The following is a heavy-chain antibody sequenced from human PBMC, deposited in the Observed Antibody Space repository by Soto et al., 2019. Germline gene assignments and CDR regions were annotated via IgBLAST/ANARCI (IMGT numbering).Heavy chain of an antibody. D-gene: IGHD4-17*01. CDR1: GGSISSNY. CDR2: IYFSGSI. Sequence: QVQLQESGPGLVKPSETLSLTCTVSGGSISSNYWSWIRQAPGKGLGWIGNIYFSGSIEYNPSLKSRVTISVDTWKNQFSLKMKSVTAADTAMYYCARGTATTSALSYGMDVWGQGTTVTVSS. V-gene: IGHV4-59*01. J-gene: IGHJ6*02. CDR3: ARGTATTSALSYGMDV.